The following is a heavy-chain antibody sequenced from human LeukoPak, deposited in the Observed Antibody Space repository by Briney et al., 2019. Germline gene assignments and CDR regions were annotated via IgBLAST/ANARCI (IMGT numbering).Heavy chain of an antibody. CDR3: ASGAMVRGVTFDY. Sequence: SETLSLTCTVSGGSISSYYWSWIRQPPGKGLEWIGYIYYSGSTNYNPSLKSRVTISVDTSKNQFSLKLSSVTAADTAVYYCASGAMVRGVTFDYWGQGTLVTVSS. CDR1: GGSISSYY. J-gene: IGHJ4*02. D-gene: IGHD3-10*01. CDR2: IYYSGST. V-gene: IGHV4-59*01.